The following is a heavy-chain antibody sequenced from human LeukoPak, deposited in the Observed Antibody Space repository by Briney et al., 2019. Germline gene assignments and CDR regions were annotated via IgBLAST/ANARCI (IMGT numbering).Heavy chain of an antibody. CDR1: GYTFTSYG. V-gene: IGHV1-18*04. Sequence: EASVQVSCKASGYTFTSYGISWVRQAPGQRLEWMGWISAYNGNTNYAQKLQGRVTMTTDTSTSTAYMELRSLRSDDGGVYFCARDAFGGAKAYFDYWGQGTLVTVSS. D-gene: IGHD3-16*01. CDR3: ARDAFGGAKAYFDY. CDR2: ISAYNGNT. J-gene: IGHJ4*02.